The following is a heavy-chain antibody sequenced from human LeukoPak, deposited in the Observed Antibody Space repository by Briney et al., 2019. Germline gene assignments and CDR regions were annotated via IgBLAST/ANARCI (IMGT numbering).Heavy chain of an antibody. CDR1: GFTFSDHQ. V-gene: IGHV3-72*01. CDR3: ARLGLVRARNYLDY. D-gene: IGHD1-26*01. J-gene: IGHJ4*02. CDR2: IRNKANSYTT. Sequence: GGSLRLSCAASGFTFSDHQMDWVRQAPGKGLEWVGRIRNKANSYTTEFAASVKGRFIIPRDDSRNSLYLQMNSLKTEDTAVYYCARLGLVRARNYLDYWGQGTLVTVSS.